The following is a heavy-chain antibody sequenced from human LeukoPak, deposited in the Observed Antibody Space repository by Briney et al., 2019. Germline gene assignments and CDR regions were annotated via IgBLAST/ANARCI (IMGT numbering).Heavy chain of an antibody. CDR2: ISYDGSNK. CDR1: EFTFSSYA. D-gene: IGHD3-10*01. Sequence: GGSLRLSCAASEFTFSSYAMSWVRQAPGKGLEWVAVISYDGSNKNYTDAVKGRFTISRDNSNNTLYLQMNSLRAEDTAVFYCARDSGSGGAGSFPFWGQGTLVTVSS. J-gene: IGHJ4*02. V-gene: IGHV3-30*04. CDR3: ARDSGSGGAGSFPF.